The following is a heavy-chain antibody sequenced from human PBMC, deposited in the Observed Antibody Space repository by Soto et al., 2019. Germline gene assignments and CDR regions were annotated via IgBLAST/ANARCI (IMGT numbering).Heavy chain of an antibody. CDR1: GFTFSSYW. CDR2: IKQDGSEK. D-gene: IGHD3-3*01. Sequence: GGSLRLSCAASGFTFSSYWMSWVRQAPGKGLEWVANIKQDGSEKYYVDSVKGRFTISRDNAKNSLYLQMKSLRAEDTAVYYCARAPNWSGYYSGIDYWGQGTLVTVSS. V-gene: IGHV3-7*01. J-gene: IGHJ4*02. CDR3: ARAPNWSGYYSGIDY.